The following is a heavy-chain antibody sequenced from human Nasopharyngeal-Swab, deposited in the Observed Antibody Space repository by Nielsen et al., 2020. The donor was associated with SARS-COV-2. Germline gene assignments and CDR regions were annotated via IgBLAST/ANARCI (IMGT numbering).Heavy chain of an antibody. D-gene: IGHD3-10*01. CDR3: TTGQDYYGSGSPVWAFDY. CDR1: GFTFSSYS. V-gene: IGHV3-21*01. J-gene: IGHJ4*02. Sequence: GGSLRLSCAASGFTFSSYSMNWVRQAPGKGLEWVSSISSSSSYIYYADSVKGRFTISRDNAKNSLYLQMNSLRAEDTAVYYCTTGQDYYGSGSPVWAFDYWGQGTLVTVSS. CDR2: ISSSSSYI.